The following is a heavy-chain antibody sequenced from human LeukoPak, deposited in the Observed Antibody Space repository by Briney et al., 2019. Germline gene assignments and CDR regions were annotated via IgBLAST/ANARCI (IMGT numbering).Heavy chain of an antibody. V-gene: IGHV3-9*01. J-gene: IGHJ4*02. Sequence: PGRSLRLSCAASGFTFDDYAIHWVRQAPGKGLEWVSGISWNSGTIGYADSVKGRFTISRDNAKNSLYLQMNSLRAEDTAVYYCAKEFFGYFDYWGQGTLVTVSS. CDR3: AKEFFGYFDY. CDR2: ISWNSGTI. CDR1: GFTFDDYA. D-gene: IGHD3-10*01.